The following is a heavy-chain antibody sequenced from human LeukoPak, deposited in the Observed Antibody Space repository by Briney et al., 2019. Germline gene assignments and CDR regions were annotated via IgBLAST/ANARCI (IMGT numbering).Heavy chain of an antibody. CDR2: MNPNSGNT. Sequence: AASVKVSCKTSGYTFTSYDKNWVRHAPGQGLEWMGWMNPNSGNTNFAQKFQGRVTMTRNTSISTAYMELSSLRSGDTAVYYCARGLSTVIRGVDNGHIDHWGQGALVTVSS. V-gene: IGHV1-8*01. CDR1: GYTFTSYD. CDR3: ARGLSTVIRGVDNGHIDH. J-gene: IGHJ4*02. D-gene: IGHD3-10*01.